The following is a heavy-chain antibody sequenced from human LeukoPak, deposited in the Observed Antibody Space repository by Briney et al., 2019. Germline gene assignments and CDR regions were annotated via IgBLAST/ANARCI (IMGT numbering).Heavy chain of an antibody. CDR1: GFTFDDYG. Sequence: PGGSLRLSCAASGFTFDDYGMSWVRQAPGKGLEWVSGISWNSGSIGYADSVKGRFTISRDNAKNSLYLQMNSLRAEDTALYYCAKGIGSYYDGSGYFDYWGQGTLVTVSS. V-gene: IGHV3-9*01. CDR2: ISWNSGSI. J-gene: IGHJ4*02. D-gene: IGHD3-22*01. CDR3: AKGIGSYYDGSGYFDY.